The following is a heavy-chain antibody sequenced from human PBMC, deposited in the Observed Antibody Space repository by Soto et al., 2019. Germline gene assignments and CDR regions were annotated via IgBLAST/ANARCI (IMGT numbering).Heavy chain of an antibody. CDR3: AKGGGGSGWSDAFDI. CDR2: ISGNGGTT. CDR1: GFTYSTYA. J-gene: IGHJ3*02. D-gene: IGHD6-19*01. Sequence: PGGSLRLSCTTSGFTYSTYAMSWVRQAPGKGLEWVSVISGNGGTTYYADSVKGRFTISRDNSKRTLYLQMNSLRAGDTAIFFCAKGGGGSGWSDAFDIWGQGTMVTVSS. V-gene: IGHV3-23*01.